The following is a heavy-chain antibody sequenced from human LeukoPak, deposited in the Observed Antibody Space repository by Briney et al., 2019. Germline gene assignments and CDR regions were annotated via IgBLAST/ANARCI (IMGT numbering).Heavy chain of an antibody. CDR2: INYYGGEK. V-gene: IGHV3-7*01. CDR1: GFTFSNYW. Sequence: PGGSLRLSCAASGFTFSNYWMTWVRQAPGKGLEWVANINYYGGEKYYVDSVKGRFTISRDNAKNSLYLQMNSLRAEDMAVYYCATYNLAASREFDYWGRGTLVTVSS. CDR3: ATYNLAASREFDY. D-gene: IGHD6-13*01. J-gene: IGHJ4*02.